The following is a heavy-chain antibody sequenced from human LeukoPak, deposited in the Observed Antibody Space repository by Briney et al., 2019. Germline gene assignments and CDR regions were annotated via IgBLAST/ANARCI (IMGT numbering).Heavy chain of an antibody. D-gene: IGHD1-7*01. CDR3: ARDTNYYFDS. V-gene: IGHV3-33*01. CDR2: IWYDGSNK. Sequence: GVLRLSCAASGFTFSSYGMHWVRQAPGKGLEWVAVIWYDGSNKYYADSVKGRFTISRDNSKNTLYLHMNSLRAEDTAVYYCARDTNYYFDSWGQGTLVTVSS. J-gene: IGHJ4*02. CDR1: GFTFSSYG.